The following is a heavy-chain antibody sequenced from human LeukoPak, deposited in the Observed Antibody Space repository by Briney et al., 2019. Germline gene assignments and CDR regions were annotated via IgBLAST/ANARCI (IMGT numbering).Heavy chain of an antibody. CDR2: TYYRSKWYN. CDR3: ARGGHFEY. Sequence: SQTPSLTCAISGDSVSSDSSAWNWFRQSPSRGLEWLGRTYYRSKWYNDYAVSVKSRITINPDTSKNQFSLQLNSVTPEDTAVYYCARGGHFEYWGQGTLVTVSS. V-gene: IGHV6-1*01. D-gene: IGHD6-25*01. CDR1: GDSVSSDSSA. J-gene: IGHJ4*02.